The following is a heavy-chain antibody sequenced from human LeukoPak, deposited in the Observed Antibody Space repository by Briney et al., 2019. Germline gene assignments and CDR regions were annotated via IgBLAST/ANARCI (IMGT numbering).Heavy chain of an antibody. D-gene: IGHD2-2*01. V-gene: IGHV4-30-2*01. CDR2: IYDSGST. J-gene: IGHJ3*02. Sequence: SETLSLTCAVSGGSISSGGYSWSWIRQPPGKGLEGIVYIYDSGSTYYHPALKSRVTISVDRSKNQFSLKLSSVTAADTAVYYCARGVPAAIGAFDIWGQGTMVTVSS. CDR1: GGSISSGGYS. CDR3: ARGVPAAIGAFDI.